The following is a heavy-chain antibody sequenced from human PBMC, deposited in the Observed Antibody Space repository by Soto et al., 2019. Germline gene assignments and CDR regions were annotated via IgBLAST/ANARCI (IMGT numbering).Heavy chain of an antibody. V-gene: IGHV3-74*01. Sequence: GGSLRLSCAASGFTFSRYWMHWVRQAPGKGLVWVSRINIYGSSTDYADSVKGRFTISRDNAKNTLYLQMNSLRVEDTAVYYCARGWIGDLNDAFDIWGQGTMVTVSS. CDR3: ARGWIGDLNDAFDI. D-gene: IGHD2-2*03. J-gene: IGHJ3*02. CDR2: INIYGSST. CDR1: GFTFSRYW.